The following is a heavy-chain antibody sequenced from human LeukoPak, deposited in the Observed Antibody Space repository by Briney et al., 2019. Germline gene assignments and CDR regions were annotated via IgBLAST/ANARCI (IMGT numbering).Heavy chain of an antibody. Sequence: GGSLRLSCAASGFTFSSYWMSWVRQAPGKGLEWVANMNQDGSEKYYVDSVKGRFTISRDNAKNSLYLQMNNLRAEDTAVYYCAKEKAVADYWGQGTLVTVSS. D-gene: IGHD6-19*01. CDR3: AKEKAVADY. J-gene: IGHJ4*02. V-gene: IGHV3-7*03. CDR2: MNQDGSEK. CDR1: GFTFSSYW.